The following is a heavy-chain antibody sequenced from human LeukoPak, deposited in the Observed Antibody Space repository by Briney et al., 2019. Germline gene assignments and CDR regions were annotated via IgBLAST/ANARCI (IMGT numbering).Heavy chain of an antibody. D-gene: IGHD6-19*01. V-gene: IGHV4-34*01. Sequence: PSETLSLTCTVSEYSINNGYYWSWIRQPPGKGLEWIGEINHSGSTNYNPSLKSRVTISVDTSKNQFSLKLSSVTAADTAVYYCARGHVGWTQGYAFDIWGQGTMVTVSS. J-gene: IGHJ3*02. CDR3: ARGHVGWTQGYAFDI. CDR2: INHSGST. CDR1: EYSINNGYY.